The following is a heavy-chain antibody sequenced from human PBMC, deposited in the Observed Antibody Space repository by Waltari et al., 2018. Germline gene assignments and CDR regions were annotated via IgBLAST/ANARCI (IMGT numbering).Heavy chain of an antibody. CDR1: GFTLCSYW. V-gene: IGHV3-7*01. CDR2: IKPDGTEE. CDR3: ARDDGIRTVDY. D-gene: IGHD1-20*01. Sequence: HLVESGGGLVQPGGYLRRFCFVPGFTLCSYWMSWVRQTPGKGLEWVANIKPDGTEEYYVDYVKGRFTISRDNAKNSLYLQMNSLRAEDTAVYYCARDDGIRTVDYWGQGTLVTVSS. J-gene: IGHJ4*02.